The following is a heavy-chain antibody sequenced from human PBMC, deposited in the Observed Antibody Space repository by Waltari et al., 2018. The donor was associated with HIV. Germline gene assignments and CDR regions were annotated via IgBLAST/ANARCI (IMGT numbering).Heavy chain of an antibody. CDR3: ARDIQTAAGTLDY. CDR1: GFTFSSYG. V-gene: IGHV3-33*01. Sequence: QVQLVESGGGVVQPGRSLRLSCAASGFTFSSYGMHWVRPAPGKGLEWVAIIWYDGNNKFYADSVKGRFIISRDNSKNTLYLQMNSLRADDTAVYYCARDIQTAAGTLDYWGQGTLVTVSS. CDR2: IWYDGNNK. J-gene: IGHJ4*02. D-gene: IGHD6-13*01.